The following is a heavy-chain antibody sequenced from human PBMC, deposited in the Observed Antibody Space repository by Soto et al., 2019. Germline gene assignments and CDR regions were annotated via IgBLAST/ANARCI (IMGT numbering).Heavy chain of an antibody. J-gene: IGHJ6*02. CDR1: GFTFSSYS. CDR3: ARLDYDILTGYYNPRFGMDV. V-gene: IGHV3-21*01. CDR2: ISSSSSYI. D-gene: IGHD3-9*01. Sequence: GGSLRLSCAASGFTFSSYSMNWVRQAPGKGLEWVSSISSSSSYIYYADSVKGRFTISRDNAKNSVYLQMNSLRAEDTVVYYCARLDYDILTGYYNPRFGMDVWGQGTTVTVSS.